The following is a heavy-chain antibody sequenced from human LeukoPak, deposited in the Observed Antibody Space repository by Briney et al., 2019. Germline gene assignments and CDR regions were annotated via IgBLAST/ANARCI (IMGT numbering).Heavy chain of an antibody. CDR3: ARDYTGYSPLDS. CDR1: GGSISSGNYY. J-gene: IGHJ4*02. CDR2: IYSSGST. Sequence: SQTLSLTCTVSGGSISSGNYYWSWIRQHPGKGLEWIGYIYSSGSTYYNPSLKSRVTISVDTSESQFSLKLSSVTAADTAVYYCARDYTGYSPLDSWGQGILVTVSS. D-gene: IGHD3-9*01. V-gene: IGHV4-31*03.